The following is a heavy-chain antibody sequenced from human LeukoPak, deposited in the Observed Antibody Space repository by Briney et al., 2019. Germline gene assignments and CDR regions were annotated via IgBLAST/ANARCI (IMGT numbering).Heavy chain of an antibody. CDR1: GFTFSSYS. J-gene: IGHJ6*02. CDR2: ISSSSSYI. D-gene: IGHD3-3*01. Sequence: GGSLRLSCAASGFTFSSYSMNWVRQAPGKGLEWVSSISSSSSYIYYADSVKGRFTISRDNAKNSLYLQMNSLRAEDMAVYYCARERRVYYDFWCVYYTGIDYYYGMDVWGQGTTVTVPS. CDR3: ARERRVYYDFWCVYYTGIDYYYGMDV. V-gene: IGHV3-21*01.